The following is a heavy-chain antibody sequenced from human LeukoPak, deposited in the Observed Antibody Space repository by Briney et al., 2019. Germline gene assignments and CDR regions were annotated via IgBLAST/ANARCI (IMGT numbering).Heavy chain of an antibody. V-gene: IGHV4-38-2*02. CDR2: IYHGGST. CDR1: GYSISSGYY. CDR3: ARDLASCAGDCYSDGFDY. D-gene: IGHD2-21*02. J-gene: IGHJ4*02. Sequence: SETLSLTCTVPGYSISSGYYWGWIRQSPGKGLEWIGSIYHGGSTYYNPSLRSRAIVSVDTSKNHFSLKMSSVTAADTAVYYCARDLASCAGDCYSDGFDYWGQGTLVTVSS.